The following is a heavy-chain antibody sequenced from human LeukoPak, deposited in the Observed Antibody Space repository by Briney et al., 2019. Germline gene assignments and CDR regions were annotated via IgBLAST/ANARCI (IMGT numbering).Heavy chain of an antibody. D-gene: IGHD1-26*01. CDR3: ARRQVGARV. Sequence: SETLSLTCSVSGYSISNGYYWGWIRQPPGKGLEWIGSIYYSGSTYYNPSLKSRVTISVDTSKNQFSLKLSSVTAADTAVYYCARRQVGARVWGQGTLVTVSS. CDR1: GYSISNGYY. V-gene: IGHV4-38-2*02. CDR2: IYYSGST. J-gene: IGHJ4*02.